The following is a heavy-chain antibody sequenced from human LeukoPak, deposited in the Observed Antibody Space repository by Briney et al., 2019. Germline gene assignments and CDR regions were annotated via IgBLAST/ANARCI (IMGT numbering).Heavy chain of an antibody. Sequence: SETLSLTCAVSGYSISSGYYWGWIRQPPGKGLEWIGSIYHSGSTYYNPSLKSRVTISVDTSKNQFSLKLSSVTAADTAVYYCARLVTDILTGYYPLFDYWGRGTLVTVSS. V-gene: IGHV4-38-2*01. CDR2: IYHSGST. J-gene: IGHJ4*02. CDR1: GYSISSGYY. D-gene: IGHD3-9*01. CDR3: ARLVTDILTGYYPLFDY.